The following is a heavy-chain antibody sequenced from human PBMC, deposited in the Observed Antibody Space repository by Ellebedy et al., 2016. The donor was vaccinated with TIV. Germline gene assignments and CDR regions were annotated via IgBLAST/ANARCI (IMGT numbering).Heavy chain of an antibody. V-gene: IGHV5-10-1*01. CDR3: ARGYSSWTRKNYYYYGMDV. D-gene: IGHD6-13*01. Sequence: KVSCKASGYTFTSYRISWVRQMPGKGLAWMGRIDPRDSYTNYSPSFQGHVTISADKSISTAYLQWSSLKASDTAMYYCARGYSSWTRKNYYYYGMDVWGQGTTVTVSS. J-gene: IGHJ6*02. CDR1: GYTFTSYR. CDR2: IDPRDSYT.